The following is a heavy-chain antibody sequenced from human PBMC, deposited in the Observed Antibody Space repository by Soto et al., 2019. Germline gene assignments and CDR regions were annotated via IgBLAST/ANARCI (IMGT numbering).Heavy chain of an antibody. J-gene: IGHJ5*02. D-gene: IGHD3-3*01. Sequence: PSETLSLTCTVSGGSISSGDYYWSWIRQPPGKGLEWIGYIYYSGSTYYNPSLKSRVTISVDTSKNQFSLKLSSVTAADTAVYYCARATGRYDFWSGYSPGWFDPWGQGTLVTVPQ. CDR3: ARATGRYDFWSGYSPGWFDP. V-gene: IGHV4-30-4*01. CDR1: GGSISSGDYY. CDR2: IYYSGST.